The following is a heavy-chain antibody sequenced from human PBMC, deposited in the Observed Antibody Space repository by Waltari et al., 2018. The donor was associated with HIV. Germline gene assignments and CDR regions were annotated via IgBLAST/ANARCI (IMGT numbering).Heavy chain of an antibody. J-gene: IGHJ3*02. V-gene: IGHV4-59*01. Sequence: QVQLQESGPGLVKPSETLSLTCTVSGGSISSYYWSWIRQPPGKGLEWIGYIYYSGRTNYNPSLKSRVTISVDTSKNQFSLKLSSVTAADTAVYYCARVTTRTDDYVWGSYRYTGAVDIWGQGTMVTVSS. CDR2: IYYSGRT. CDR1: GGSISSYY. CDR3: ARVTTRTDDYVWGSYRYTGAVDI. D-gene: IGHD3-16*02.